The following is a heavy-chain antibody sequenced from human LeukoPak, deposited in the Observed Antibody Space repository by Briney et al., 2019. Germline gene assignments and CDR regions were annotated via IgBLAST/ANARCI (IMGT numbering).Heavy chain of an antibody. D-gene: IGHD3-10*01. J-gene: IGHJ6*03. Sequence: PSETLSLTCTVSGYSISSGYYWGWIRQPPRKELEWIGSIYHSGSTYYNPSLKSRVTISVDTSKNQFSLKLSSVTAADTAVYYCARLSSHGSGSYLVWYYYYYMDVWGKGTTVTVSS. CDR3: ARLSSHGSGSYLVWYYYYYMDV. CDR2: IYHSGST. V-gene: IGHV4-38-2*02. CDR1: GYSISSGYY.